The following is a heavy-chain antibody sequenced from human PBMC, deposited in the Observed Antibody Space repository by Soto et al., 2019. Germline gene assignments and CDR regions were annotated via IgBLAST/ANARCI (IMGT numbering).Heavy chain of an antibody. V-gene: IGHV1-18*01. J-gene: IGHJ5*02. D-gene: IGHD6-13*01. CDR2: ISAYNGNT. CDR1: GYTFTSYG. Sequence: QVQLVQSGAEMKKPGASVKVSCKASGYTFTSYGISWVRQAPGQGLEWMGWISAYNGNTNYAQKLQGRVTMTTDTTTRTGFMELRSLRSDDPAVYYCARELSAAGTNWFDPWGQGALVTVSS. CDR3: ARELSAAGTNWFDP.